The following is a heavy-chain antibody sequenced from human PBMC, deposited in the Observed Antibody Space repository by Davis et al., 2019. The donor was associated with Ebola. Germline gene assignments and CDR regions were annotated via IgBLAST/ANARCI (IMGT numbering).Heavy chain of an antibody. V-gene: IGHV1-18*04. J-gene: IGHJ4*02. CDR1: GYTFTNYG. D-gene: IGHD5-18*01. Sequence: ASVKVSCKASGYTFTNYGITWVRQAPGQGLEWMGWINPHNGNTNYAQNVQGRVAMTTDTSTSTAYMELRSLTSDDTAVYYCARDWNTAMVSGLDYWGQGTLVTVSS. CDR2: INPHNGNT. CDR3: ARDWNTAMVSGLDY.